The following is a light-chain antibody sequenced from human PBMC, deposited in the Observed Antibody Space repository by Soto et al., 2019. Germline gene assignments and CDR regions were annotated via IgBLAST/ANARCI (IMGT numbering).Light chain of an antibody. CDR2: AND. CDR1: SSNIGNNY. J-gene: IGLJ2*01. CDR3: GTWDSSLSVVV. Sequence: QSVLTQPPSVSAAPGQKVTISCSGGSSNIGNNYVPWYQQLPGTAPKLLIYANDKRPSGIPDRFSGSKSGTSATLGITGLQTGDGADYYCGTWDSSLSVVVFGAGTKLTVL. V-gene: IGLV1-51*01.